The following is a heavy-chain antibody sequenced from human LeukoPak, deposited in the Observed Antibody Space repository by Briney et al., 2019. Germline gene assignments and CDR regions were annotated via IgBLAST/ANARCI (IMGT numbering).Heavy chain of an antibody. D-gene: IGHD4-17*01. J-gene: IGHJ4*02. CDR2: IYPGDSDT. CDR3: ARRDYGDYVLIDY. V-gene: IGHV5-51*01. CDR1: GYSFTRYW. Sequence: GESLKISCKGSGYSFTRYWIGWVRQMPGKGLERMGIIYPGDSDTKYSPSFEGQVTISVDKSISTAYLQWSSLKASDTAMYYCARRDYGDYVLIDYWGQGTLVTVSS.